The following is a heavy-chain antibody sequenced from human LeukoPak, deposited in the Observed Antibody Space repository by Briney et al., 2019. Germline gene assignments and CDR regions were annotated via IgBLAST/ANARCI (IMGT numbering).Heavy chain of an antibody. V-gene: IGHV4-34*01. J-gene: IGHJ6*03. CDR2: INHSGST. Sequence: PSETLSLTCAVYGGSFSGYYWSWIRQPPGKGLEWIGEINHSGSTNYNPSLKSRVTISVDTSKNQFSLKLNSLTAADTAVYYCTREIYYYYMDVWGKGTTVTISS. CDR1: GGSFSGYY. CDR3: TREIYYYYMDV.